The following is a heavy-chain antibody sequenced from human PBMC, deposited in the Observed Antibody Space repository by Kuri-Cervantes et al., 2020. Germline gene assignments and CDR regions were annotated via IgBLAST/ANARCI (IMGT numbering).Heavy chain of an antibody. CDR2: ISYDGSNK. CDR1: GFTFSSYA. V-gene: IGHV3-30-3*01. D-gene: IGHD1-26*01. J-gene: IGHJ3*02. Sequence: GGSLRLSCAASGFTFSSYAMHWVRQAPGKGLEWVAVISYDGSNKYYVDSVKGRFTISRDNAKNSLYLQMNSLRAEDTALYYCAKDIGATRSFDIWGQGTMVTVSS. CDR3: AKDIGATRSFDI.